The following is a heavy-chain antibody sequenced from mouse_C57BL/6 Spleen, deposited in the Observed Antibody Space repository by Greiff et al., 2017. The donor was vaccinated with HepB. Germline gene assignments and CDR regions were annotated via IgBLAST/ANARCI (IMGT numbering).Heavy chain of an antibody. CDR1: GYSITSGYD. J-gene: IGHJ3*01. Sequence: EVQLVESGPGMVKPSQSLSLTCTVTGYSITSGYDWHWIRHFPGNKLEWMGYISYSGSTNYNPSLKSRISITHDTSKNHFFLKLNSVTTEDTATYYCARGGYFEGFAYWGQGTLVTVSA. CDR3: ARGGYFEGFAY. V-gene: IGHV3-1*01. CDR2: ISYSGST. D-gene: IGHD2-3*01.